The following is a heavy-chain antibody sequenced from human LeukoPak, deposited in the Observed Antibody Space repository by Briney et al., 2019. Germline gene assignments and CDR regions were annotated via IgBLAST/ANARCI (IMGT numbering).Heavy chain of an antibody. D-gene: IGHD4-17*01. CDR1: GFTVSSNY. CDR2: IYSGGST. V-gene: IGHV3-53*01. J-gene: IGHJ3*02. CDR3: ANNYGDYVKDAFDI. Sequence: GGSLRLSCAASGFTVSSNYMSWVRQAPGKGLEWVSVIYSGGSTYYADSVKGRFTISRDNSKNTLYLQMNSLRAEDTAVYYCANNYGDYVKDAFDIWGQGTMVTVSS.